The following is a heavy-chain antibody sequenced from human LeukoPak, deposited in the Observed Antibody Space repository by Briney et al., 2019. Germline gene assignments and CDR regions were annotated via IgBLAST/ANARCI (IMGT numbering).Heavy chain of an antibody. V-gene: IGHV1-24*01. D-gene: IGHD2-2*01. CDR2: FHPEDGET. CDR3: ATGKIYCSTTSCSDDS. CDR1: GYTLTELS. J-gene: IGHJ4*02. Sequence: ASVKVSCKVSGYTLTELSMHWVRQAPGKGPEWMGGFHPEDGETVYAQKFQGRVTMTEDTSTDTAYMELSSLRSEDTAVYYCATGKIYCSTTSCSDDSWGQGTLVTVSS.